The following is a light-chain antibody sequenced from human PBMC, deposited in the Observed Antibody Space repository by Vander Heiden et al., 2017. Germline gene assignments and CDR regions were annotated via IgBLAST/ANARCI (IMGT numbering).Light chain of an antibody. CDR1: SPNLGAGYD. J-gene: IGLJ3*02. CDR3: QSYDSSLSGSV. Sequence: QSVLTQPPPVYGAPGPRVTITCTGSSPNLGAGYDVHWYQQLPRTAPNLLINGNSNRPSGVPYRFSGAKSGTSASLAITGVQAEDEADYYCQSYDSSLSGSVFGGGTKLTVL. V-gene: IGLV1-40*01. CDR2: GNS.